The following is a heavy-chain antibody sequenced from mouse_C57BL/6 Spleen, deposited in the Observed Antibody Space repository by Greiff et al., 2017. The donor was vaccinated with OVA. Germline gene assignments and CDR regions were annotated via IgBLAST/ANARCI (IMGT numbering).Heavy chain of an antibody. V-gene: IGHV10-1*01. CDR3: VRQGRDWYSDV. J-gene: IGHJ1*03. CDR2: IRSKSNNYAT. CDR1: GFSFNTYA. Sequence: EVQLQQSGGGLVQPKGSLKLSCAASGFSFNTYAMNWVRQAPGKGLEWVARIRSKSNNYATYYADSVKDRFTISRDDSESMLYLQMNNLKTEDTAMYYCVRQGRDWYSDVWGTGTTVTVSS.